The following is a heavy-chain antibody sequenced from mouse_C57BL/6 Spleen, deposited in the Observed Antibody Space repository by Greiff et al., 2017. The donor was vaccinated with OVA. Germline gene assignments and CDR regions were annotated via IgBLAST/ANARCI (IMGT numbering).Heavy chain of an antibody. CDR1: GYAFSSSW. CDR2: IYPGDGDT. J-gene: IGHJ1*03. D-gene: IGHD3-2*02. CDR3: AKAQAAYWYFDV. V-gene: IGHV1-82*01. Sequence: VQGVESGPELVKPGASVKISCKASGYAFSSSWMNWVKQRPGKGLEWIGRIYPGDGDTNYNGKFKGKATLTADKSSSTAYMQLSSLTSEDSAVYFCAKAQAAYWYFDVWGTGTTVTVAS.